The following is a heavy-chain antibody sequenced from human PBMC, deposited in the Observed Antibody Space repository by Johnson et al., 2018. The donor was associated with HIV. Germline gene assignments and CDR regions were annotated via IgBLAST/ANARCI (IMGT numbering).Heavy chain of an antibody. D-gene: IGHD6-19*01. CDR3: AKDKGGSGWYLHAFDI. Sequence: VQVVESGGGLVQPGRSLRLSCAASGFTFDDYAMHWVRQAPGKGLEWVSGISWNRGSIGYADSVKGRFTISRDNAKNSLYLQMNSLRAEDTALYYWAKDKGGSGWYLHAFDIWGQGTMVTVSS. CDR1: GFTFDDYA. V-gene: IGHV3-9*01. CDR2: ISWNRGSI. J-gene: IGHJ3*02.